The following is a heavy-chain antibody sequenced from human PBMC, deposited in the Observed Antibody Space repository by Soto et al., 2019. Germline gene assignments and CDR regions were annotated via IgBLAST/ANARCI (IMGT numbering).Heavy chain of an antibody. D-gene: IGHD2-15*01. V-gene: IGHV1-2*02. CDR2: INPNSGDT. Sequence: QVQLVQSGAEVKKPGASVKVSCKASGYTFTGYYIHWVRQTPGQGLEWMGWINPNSGDTHYAQRFQGRVTMTRDTSITKAYMDLSRLRSDDTAVYYCARGYCSGGGCSPYSDYWGQGTLVTVSS. CDR3: ARGYCSGGGCSPYSDY. CDR1: GYTFTGYY. J-gene: IGHJ4*02.